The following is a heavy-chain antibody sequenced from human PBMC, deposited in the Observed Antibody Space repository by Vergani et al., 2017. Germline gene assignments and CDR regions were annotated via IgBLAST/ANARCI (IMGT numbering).Heavy chain of an antibody. J-gene: IGHJ6*02. V-gene: IGHV1-69*04. D-gene: IGHD1-26*01. CDR3: ASGGRSGWELLLNYYYYGMDV. CDR1: GGTFSSYA. CDR2: IIPILGIA. Sequence: QVQLVQSGAEVKKPGASVKVSCKASGGTFSSYAISWVRQAPGQGLEWMGRIIPILGIANYAQKFQGRVTITADKSTSTASMELSSLRAEDTAVYYCASGGRSGWELLLNYYYYGMDVWGQGTAVTVSS.